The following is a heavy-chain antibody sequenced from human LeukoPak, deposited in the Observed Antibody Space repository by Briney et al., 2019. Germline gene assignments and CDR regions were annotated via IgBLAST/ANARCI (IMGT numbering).Heavy chain of an antibody. CDR1: GGSISSYY. CDR2: IYYSGST. V-gene: IGHV4-59*08. D-gene: IGHD2-2*01. Sequence: SETLSLTCTVSGGSISSYYWSLIRQPPGKGLEWIGYIYYSGSTNYNPSLKSRVTISVDTSKNQFSLKLSSVTAADTAVYYCARRSNVVVPAAMLDYYYMDVWGKGTTVTVSS. J-gene: IGHJ6*03. CDR3: ARRSNVVVPAAMLDYYYMDV.